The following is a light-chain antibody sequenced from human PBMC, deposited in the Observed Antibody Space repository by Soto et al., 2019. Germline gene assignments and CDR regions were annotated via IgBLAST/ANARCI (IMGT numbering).Light chain of an antibody. CDR2: ENN. CDR1: SSNIGAGYE. V-gene: IGLV1-40*01. Sequence: QSVLTQPPSVSEAPGQRVTISCTGSSSNIGAGYEAHWYQQVPGTAPKLLIYENNNRPSGVHDRFSGSKSRTSASLATTGLQAEDDAAHDGPSYDSSRSAEVFAPGTEVTLL. J-gene: IGLJ1*01. CDR3: PSYDSSRSAEV.